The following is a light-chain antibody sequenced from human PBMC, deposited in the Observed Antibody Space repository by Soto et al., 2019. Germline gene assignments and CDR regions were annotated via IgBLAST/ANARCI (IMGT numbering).Light chain of an antibody. V-gene: IGKV1-39*01. Sequence: DIEMTQSPSSLSASVGDRVTITCRASQSISSYLNWYQQKPGNAPKLLIYAASNLQSGVPSRFSAYGSETDFTLTISNLQAEDFATYYCQQSYTTPRTFGQGTKVEVK. CDR3: QQSYTTPRT. CDR2: AAS. J-gene: IGKJ1*01. CDR1: QSISSY.